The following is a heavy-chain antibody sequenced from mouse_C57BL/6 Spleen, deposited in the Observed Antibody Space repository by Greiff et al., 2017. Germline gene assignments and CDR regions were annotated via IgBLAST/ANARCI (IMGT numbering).Heavy chain of an antibody. Sequence: QVQLQQSGAELVRPGASVTLSCKASGYTFTDYEMHWVKQTPVHGLEWIGAIDPETGGTAYNQKFKGKAILTADKSSSTAYMELRSLTSEDSAVSYCTRRGWEEGYWGQGTTLTVSS. CDR1: GYTFTDYE. CDR2: IDPETGGT. J-gene: IGHJ2*01. D-gene: IGHD3-3*01. CDR3: TRRGWEEGY. V-gene: IGHV1-15*01.